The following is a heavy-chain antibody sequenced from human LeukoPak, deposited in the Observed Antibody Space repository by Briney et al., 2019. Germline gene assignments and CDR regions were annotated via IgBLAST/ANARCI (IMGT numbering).Heavy chain of an antibody. CDR3: ARGFATGNYYYYYYMDV. CDR2: IYYSGST. J-gene: IGHJ6*03. D-gene: IGHD3-10*01. V-gene: IGHV4-30-4*08. CDR1: GGSISSGDYY. Sequence: SETLSLTXTVSGGSISSGDYYWSWIRQPPGKGLEWIGYIYYSGSTYYNPSLKSRVTISVDTSKNQFSLKLSSVTAADTAVYYCARGFATGNYYYYYYMDVWGKGTTVTVSS.